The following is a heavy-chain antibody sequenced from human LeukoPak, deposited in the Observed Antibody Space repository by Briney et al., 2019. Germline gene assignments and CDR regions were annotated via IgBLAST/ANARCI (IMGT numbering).Heavy chain of an antibody. CDR1: GGSISSYY. CDR2: IYTSGST. CDR3: ARDSSQNYDFWSGYFDY. J-gene: IGHJ4*02. D-gene: IGHD3-3*01. Sequence: SETLSLTCTVSGGSISSYYWSWIRQPAGKGLEWIGRIYTSGSTNYNPSLKSRVTMPVVTSKNQFSLKLSSVTAADTAVYYCARDSSQNYDFWSGYFDYWGQGTLVTVSS. V-gene: IGHV4-4*07.